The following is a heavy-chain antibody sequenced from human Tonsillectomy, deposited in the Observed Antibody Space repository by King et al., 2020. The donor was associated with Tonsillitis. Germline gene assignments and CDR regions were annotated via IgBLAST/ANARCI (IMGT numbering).Heavy chain of an antibody. CDR3: ATTRSGTYYFDH. CDR2: ISSSSSHT. CDR1: GFTFTDYY. Sequence: ESGGGLVRPGGSLRLSCAASGFTFTDYYMSWVRQAPGKGLEWLSYISSSSSHTNYADSVKGRFTVSRDNAKNSLYLQMNSLGAEDTAVYYCATTRSGTYYFDHWGQGTLVTVSS. D-gene: IGHD1/OR15-1a*01. J-gene: IGHJ4*02. V-gene: IGHV3-11*06.